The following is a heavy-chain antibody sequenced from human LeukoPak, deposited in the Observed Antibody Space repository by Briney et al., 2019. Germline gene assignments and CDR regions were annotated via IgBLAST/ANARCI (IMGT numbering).Heavy chain of an antibody. Sequence: PGGSLRLSCVASGFTFSTYWMSWVRQAPGKGLEWMANIKPDGSEKNYVDSVKGRFIISRDNAKNSLSLQMNSLRAEDTAVYYCTRDWTDTAMGLFDYWGQGTLVTVSS. J-gene: IGHJ4*02. CDR1: GFTFSTYW. V-gene: IGHV3-7*01. CDR3: TRDWTDTAMGLFDY. D-gene: IGHD5-18*01. CDR2: IKPDGSEK.